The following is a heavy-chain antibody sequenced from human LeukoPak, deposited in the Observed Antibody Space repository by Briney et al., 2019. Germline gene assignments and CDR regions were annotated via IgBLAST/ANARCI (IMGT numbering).Heavy chain of an antibody. CDR1: GFTFSGFS. CDR2: MNEYGSEI. J-gene: IGHJ4*02. D-gene: IGHD2-2*01. V-gene: IGHV3-7*01. Sequence: GGSLRLSCAVSGFTFSGFSMSWVRQAPGKGLEWVAKMNEYGSEIFYVDSVKGRFTISRDNAKNSLYLQMNRLRAEDMAVYYCARPRGCGSSRCNNFDYWGQGTLVTVSS. CDR3: ARPRGCGSSRCNNFDY.